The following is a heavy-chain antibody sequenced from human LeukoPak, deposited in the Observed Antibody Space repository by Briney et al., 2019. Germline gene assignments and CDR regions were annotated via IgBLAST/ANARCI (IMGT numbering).Heavy chain of an antibody. CDR3: AKMKGHPLPKYYMDV. CDR1: GFTFSGFA. J-gene: IGHJ6*01. CDR2: ISGSGDNT. D-gene: IGHD1-26*01. Sequence: PGGSLRLSCAASGFTFSGFAMSWVRRTPRKGLEWVSGISGSGDNTLYADSVKGLFTISRDNSKNTLYLEMNSLRAEDTAIYYCAKMKGHPLPKYYMDVWGQGTTVTVSS. V-gene: IGHV3-23*01.